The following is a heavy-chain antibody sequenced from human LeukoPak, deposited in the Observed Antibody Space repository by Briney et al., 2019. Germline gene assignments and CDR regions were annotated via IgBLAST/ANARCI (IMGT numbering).Heavy chain of an antibody. V-gene: IGHV3-23*01. CDR2: ISGGGGST. D-gene: IGHD3-16*02. Sequence: GGSLRLSCAASGFTFSNYAMSWVRQAPGKGLEWVSGISGGGGSTYYADSVKGRFTISRDNSKNTLYLQMNSLRAEDTAVYYCALNGREVPSGAFDIWGQGTMVTVSS. CDR1: GFTFSNYA. CDR3: ALNGREVPSGAFDI. J-gene: IGHJ3*02.